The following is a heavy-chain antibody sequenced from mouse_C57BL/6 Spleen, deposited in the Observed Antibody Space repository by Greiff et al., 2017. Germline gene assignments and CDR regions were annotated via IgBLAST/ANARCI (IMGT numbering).Heavy chain of an antibody. CDR1: GFSFNTYA. CDR2: IRSKSNNYAT. Sequence: EVKLVESGGGLVQPKGSLKLSCAASGFSFNTYAMNWVRQAPGKGLEWVARIRSKSNNYATYYADSVKDRFTISRDDSESMLYLQMNNLKTEDTAMYYCVRQGGSSYPFDYWGQGTTLTVSS. CDR3: VRQGGSSYPFDY. D-gene: IGHD1-1*01. J-gene: IGHJ2*01. V-gene: IGHV10-1*01.